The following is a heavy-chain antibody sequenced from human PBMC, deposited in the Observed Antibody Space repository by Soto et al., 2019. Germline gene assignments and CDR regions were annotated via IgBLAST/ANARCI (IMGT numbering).Heavy chain of an antibody. CDR3: ARGRVTTSRYWFDP. CDR1: GGSISSYY. Sequence: QVQLQESGPGLVKPSETLSLTCTVSGGSISSYYWSWIRQPPGKGLEWIGYIYYSGSTNYNPSLKRRVTISVDTSKNQFSLKLSSVTAADTAVYYCARGRVTTSRYWFDPWGQGTLVTVSS. V-gene: IGHV4-59*01. D-gene: IGHD4-4*01. J-gene: IGHJ5*02. CDR2: IYYSGST.